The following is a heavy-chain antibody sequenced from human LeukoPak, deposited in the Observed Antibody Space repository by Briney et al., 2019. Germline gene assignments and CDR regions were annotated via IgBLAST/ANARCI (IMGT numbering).Heavy chain of an antibody. J-gene: IGHJ6*03. V-gene: IGHV4-59*01. D-gene: IGHD3-3*01. Sequence: SETLSLTCSVSGGSISSSYWSWIRQSAGKGLEWIGYISHSGSTTYNPSLKSRLTISVDMSMNQFSLDLNSVTTADTAVYYCARAQYYGLSGGYTGGFYYMDVWGTGTTVSVSS. CDR3: ARAQYYGLSGGYTGGFYYMDV. CDR1: GGSISSSY. CDR2: ISHSGST.